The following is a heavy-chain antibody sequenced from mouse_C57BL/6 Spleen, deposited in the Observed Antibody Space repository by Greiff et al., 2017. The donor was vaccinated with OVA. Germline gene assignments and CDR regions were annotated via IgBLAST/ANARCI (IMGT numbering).Heavy chain of an antibody. V-gene: IGHV14-2*01. CDR3: ASPLGRGY. CDR2: IDPEDGET. D-gene: IGHD4-1*01. Sequence: EVQLQQSGAELVKPGASVKLSCTASGFNIKDYYMHWVKQRTEQGLEWIGRIDPEDGETKYASKFQGKATITADTSSNTAYLQLSSLTAEDTAVYYCASPLGRGYWGQGTTLTVSS. CDR1: GFNIKDYY. J-gene: IGHJ2*01.